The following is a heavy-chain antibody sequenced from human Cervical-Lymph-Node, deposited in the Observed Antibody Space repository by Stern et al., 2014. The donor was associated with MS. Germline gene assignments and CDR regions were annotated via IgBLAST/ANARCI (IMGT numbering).Heavy chain of an antibody. CDR1: RYTFTAYS. CDR3: AAVSTTSSASPFDY. CDR2: INPNTGAT. V-gene: IGHV1-2*02. D-gene: IGHD6-19*01. Sequence: VQLVQSGAEVKKPGASLKVSCKTSRYTFTAYSFHWVRQAHGQGLQWMGWINPNTGATTYAKTFRGRVTMTRDSSINTVYMELSRLTSDDTAVYYCAAVSTTSSASPFDYWGQGTLLTVSS. J-gene: IGHJ4*02.